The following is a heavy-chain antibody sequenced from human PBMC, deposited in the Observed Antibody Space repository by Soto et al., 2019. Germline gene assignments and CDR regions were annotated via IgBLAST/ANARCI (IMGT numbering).Heavy chain of an antibody. CDR3: ARSIRLAADY. CDR2: INAGNGNT. CDR1: GYTFTSYA. V-gene: IGHV1-3*01. Sequence: QVQLVQSGAEVKKPGASVKVSCKASGYTFTSYAMHWVRQAPGQRLEWMGWINAGNGNTKYSQKFQGRVTVTRDASANTAYMELSSLRSEDTAVYYCARSIRLAADYWGKGTLVTVSS. J-gene: IGHJ4*02.